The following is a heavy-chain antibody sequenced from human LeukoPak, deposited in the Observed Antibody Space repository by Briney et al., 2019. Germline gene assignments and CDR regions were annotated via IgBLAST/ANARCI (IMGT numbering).Heavy chain of an antibody. J-gene: IGHJ4*02. CDR1: GFTVSSNY. D-gene: IGHD3-3*02. V-gene: IGHV3-66*02. CDR2: IYSGGST. CDR3: ARAFRTFGVVPPDY. Sequence: GGSLRLSCAASGFTVSSNYMSWVRQAPGKGLEWVSVIYSGGSTYYADSVKGRFTISRDNSKNTLYLQMNSLGAEDTAVYYCARAFRTFGVVPPDYWGQGTLVSVSP.